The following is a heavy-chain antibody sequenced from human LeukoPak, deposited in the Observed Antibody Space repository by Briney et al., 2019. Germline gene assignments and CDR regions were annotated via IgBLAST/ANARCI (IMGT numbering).Heavy chain of an antibody. CDR3: ARGAVVVTNYFDF. J-gene: IGHJ4*02. CDR1: GFTFSSFA. V-gene: IGHV3-64*01. Sequence: SGGSLRLSCEASGFTFSSFAMHWVRQAPGKGLEYVSAISSNGGSTYYANSLKGRFTISRDNSKNTLYLQMGSLRAEDMAVYYCARGAVVVTNYFDFWGQGTLVTVSS. D-gene: IGHD3-22*01. CDR2: ISSNGGST.